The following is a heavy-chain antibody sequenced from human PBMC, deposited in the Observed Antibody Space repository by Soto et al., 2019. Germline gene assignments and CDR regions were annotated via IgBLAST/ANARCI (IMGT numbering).Heavy chain of an antibody. J-gene: IGHJ6*02. CDR2: INPNSGGT. D-gene: IGHD2-2*01. Sequence: ASVKVSCKASGYTFTGYYMHWVRQAPGQGLDWMGWINPNSGGTNYAQKFQGRVTMTRDTSISTAYMELSRLRSDDTAVYYCARSIVVVPAAMSQGVYYYYGMDVWGQGTTVTVSS. V-gene: IGHV1-2*02. CDR3: ARSIVVVPAAMSQGVYYYYGMDV. CDR1: GYTFTGYY.